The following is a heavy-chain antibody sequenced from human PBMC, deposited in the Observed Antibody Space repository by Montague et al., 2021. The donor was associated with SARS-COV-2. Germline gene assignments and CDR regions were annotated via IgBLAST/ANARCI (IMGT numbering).Heavy chain of an antibody. CDR2: IYYSGST. CDR3: ARGVEGYSSSWYLDY. J-gene: IGHJ4*02. V-gene: IGHV4-59*01. CDR1: GGSISSYY. Sequence: SETLSLTCTVSGGSISSYYWSWIRQPPGKGLEWIGYIYYSGSTNYNPSLKSRVTISVDTSKNQFSLKLSSVTAADTAVYYCARGVEGYSSSWYLDYWGQGTLVTVSS. D-gene: IGHD6-13*01.